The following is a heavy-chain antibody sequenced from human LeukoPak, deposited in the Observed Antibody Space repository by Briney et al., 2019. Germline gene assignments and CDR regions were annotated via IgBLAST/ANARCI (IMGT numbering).Heavy chain of an antibody. Sequence: GESLKISCKGSGYSFTSYWIGWVRQMPGKGLEWMGFIYPGDSDTRYSPSFQGQVTISADKSISTAYLQWSSLKASDTAMYYCASPRAPYYYDSSGYYYGGAFDIWGQGTMVTVSS. V-gene: IGHV5-51*01. D-gene: IGHD3-22*01. CDR3: ASPRAPYYYDSSGYYYGGAFDI. J-gene: IGHJ3*02. CDR1: GYSFTSYW. CDR2: IYPGDSDT.